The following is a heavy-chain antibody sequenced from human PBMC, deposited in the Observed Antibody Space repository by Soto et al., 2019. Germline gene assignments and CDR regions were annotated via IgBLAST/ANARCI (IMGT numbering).Heavy chain of an antibody. Sequence: GGSLRLSCAASGFTFSSYSMNWVRQAPGKGLEWVSSISSSSSYIYYADSVKGRFTISRDNAKNSLYLQMNSLRAEDTAVYYCARGGYCSGGSCYPYYYYYYGMDVWRQGTTVTVSS. CDR3: ARGGYCSGGSCYPYYYYYYGMDV. D-gene: IGHD2-15*01. V-gene: IGHV3-21*01. CDR2: ISSSSSYI. CDR1: GFTFSSYS. J-gene: IGHJ6*02.